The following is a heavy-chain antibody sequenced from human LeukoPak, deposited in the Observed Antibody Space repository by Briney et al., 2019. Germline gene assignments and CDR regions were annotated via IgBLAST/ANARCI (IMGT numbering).Heavy chain of an antibody. CDR1: GFTFSDYS. Sequence: PGGSLRLSCAASGFTFSDYSMNWVRQAPGKGLEWVANTKPDGSAEYYADSVRGRFTASRDNANNLLYLQMNRLRAEDTAVYYCARDGGLHTNFDYWGQGTLLTVSS. CDR2: TKPDGSAE. J-gene: IGHJ4*02. D-gene: IGHD2-15*01. V-gene: IGHV3-7*01. CDR3: ARDGGLHTNFDY.